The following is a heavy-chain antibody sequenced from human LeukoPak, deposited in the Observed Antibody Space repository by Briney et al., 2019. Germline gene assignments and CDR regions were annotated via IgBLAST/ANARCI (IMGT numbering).Heavy chain of an antibody. CDR2: LNRNGDKT. V-gene: IGHV3-20*04. CDR3: AREGNIVAVASLDY. J-gene: IGHJ4*02. Sequence: AGGSLRLSCAASGFTFSSYGMNWVRQAPGKGLAWVAGLNRNGDKTGYADSVKGRFTISRDNAKSSLYLQMNSLRAEDTALYFCAREGNIVAVASLDYWGPGTLVTVSS. D-gene: IGHD2-15*01. CDR1: GFTFSSYG.